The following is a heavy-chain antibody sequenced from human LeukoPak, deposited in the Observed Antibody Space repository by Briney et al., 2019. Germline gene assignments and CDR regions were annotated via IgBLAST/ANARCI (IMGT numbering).Heavy chain of an antibody. CDR2: INHSGNI. CDR3: AKYRYGYMGMDS. CDR1: GGPFSGYY. D-gene: IGHD5-18*01. J-gene: IGHJ4*02. V-gene: IGHV4-34*01. Sequence: SETLSLTCRVYGGPFSGYYWSWIRQPPGKGLEWIGEINHSGNIKYNPSLKRRVIMSLDTSKNHFSLKLSSVTAADTGVYYCAKYRYGYMGMDSWGQGTQVTVSS.